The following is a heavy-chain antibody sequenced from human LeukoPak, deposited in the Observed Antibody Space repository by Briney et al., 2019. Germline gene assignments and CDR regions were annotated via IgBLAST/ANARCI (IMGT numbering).Heavy chain of an antibody. J-gene: IGHJ5*02. CDR3: AREYSGSHNWFDP. Sequence: ASVKVSCKASGGTFSSYAISWVRQAPGQGLEWMGGIIPIFGTANYAQKFQGRVTITADESTSTAYMELSSLRSEDTAVYYCAREYSGSHNWFDPWGQGTLVTVSS. CDR2: IIPIFGTA. CDR1: GGTFSSYA. D-gene: IGHD1-26*01. V-gene: IGHV1-69*13.